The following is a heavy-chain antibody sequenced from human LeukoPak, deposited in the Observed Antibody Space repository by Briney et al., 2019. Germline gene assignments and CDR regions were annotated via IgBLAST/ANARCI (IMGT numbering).Heavy chain of an antibody. J-gene: IGHJ4*02. D-gene: IGHD6-13*01. V-gene: IGHV4-4*07. Sequence: SETLSLTCTVSGDSISNYYWSWIRQPAGKGLEWIGRIYTSGSTNYNPSLKSRVTMSVDTSKNQFSLKLSSVTAADTAVYYCARDRQQLDRPLDYWDQGTLVTVSS. CDR1: GDSISNYY. CDR3: ARDRQQLDRPLDY. CDR2: IYTSGST.